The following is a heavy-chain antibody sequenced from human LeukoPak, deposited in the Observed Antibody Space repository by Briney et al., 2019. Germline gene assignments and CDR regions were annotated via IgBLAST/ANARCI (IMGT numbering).Heavy chain of an antibody. CDR3: ARARYSSGWYAYYYYYMDV. D-gene: IGHD6-19*01. V-gene: IGHV3-7*01. CDR2: IKQDGSEK. CDR1: GFTFSSYW. J-gene: IGHJ6*03. Sequence: GGSLRLSCAASGFTFSSYWMSWVRQAPGKGLEWVANIKQDGSEKYYVDSVKGRFTISRDNAKNPLYLQMNSLRAEDTAVYYCARARYSSGWYAYYYYYMDVWGKGTTVTVSS.